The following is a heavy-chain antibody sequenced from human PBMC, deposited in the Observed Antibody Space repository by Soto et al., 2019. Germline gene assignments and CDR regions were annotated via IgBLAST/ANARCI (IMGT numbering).Heavy chain of an antibody. V-gene: IGHV3-30-3*01. CDR2: ISYGGSSK. Sequence: QVQLVESGGGVVQPGRSLRLSCAASGFTFSNYAMHWVRQAPGKGLEWVAIISYGGSSKDYADSVKGRFTISRDDSKNTLYLEMASLSAEDAAVYYCARDRVHILGFDYWGQGTLVTVSS. J-gene: IGHJ4*02. D-gene: IGHD2-8*02. CDR3: ARDRVHILGFDY. CDR1: GFTFSNYA.